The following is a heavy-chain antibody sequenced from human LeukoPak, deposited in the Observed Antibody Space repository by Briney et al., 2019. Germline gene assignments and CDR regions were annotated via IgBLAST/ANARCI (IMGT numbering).Heavy chain of an antibody. J-gene: IGHJ4*02. Sequence: GGSLRLSCAASGFTFSDSAMHWVRQASGKGLDWVGRIRSKANTYATAYAASVKGRFTISRDDSKNTAYLQMNSLKAEDTAVYYCTGQAYYYDTSGFNFDYWGQGILVAVSS. CDR1: GFTFSDSA. D-gene: IGHD3-22*01. CDR3: TGQAYYYDTSGFNFDY. V-gene: IGHV3-73*01. CDR2: IRSKANTYAT.